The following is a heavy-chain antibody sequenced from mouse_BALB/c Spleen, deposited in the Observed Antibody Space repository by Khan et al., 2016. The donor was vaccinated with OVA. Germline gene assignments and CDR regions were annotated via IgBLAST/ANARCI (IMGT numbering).Heavy chain of an antibody. D-gene: IGHD2-13*01. V-gene: IGHV5-6-5*01. Sequence: ELVESGGGLVKPGGSLKLSCAASGFNFSSSAMSWVSQTPEKRLEWVASIGTGGSTNSPDRVKGRFTIAGDDARNILYLQMSGLRSEDTAMYYCTRMVNYWGQGTSVTVSS. CDR1: GFNFSSSA. CDR3: TRMVNY. J-gene: IGHJ4*01. CDR2: IGTGGST.